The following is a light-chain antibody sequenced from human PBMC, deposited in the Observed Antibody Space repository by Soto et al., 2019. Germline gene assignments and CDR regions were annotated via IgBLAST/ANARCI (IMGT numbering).Light chain of an antibody. CDR1: QIVTNSY. CDR2: GAS. Sequence: EIVLTQSPDTLSLSPGERVTLSCRASQIVTNSYLAWYQQKPGQGPRLLIHGASSRATGTPDRFSGSGSGTDFTLTISRLEPEDFAVYYCQKYGATPGTFGQGTKLDIK. J-gene: IGKJ1*01. CDR3: QKYGATPGT. V-gene: IGKV3-20*01.